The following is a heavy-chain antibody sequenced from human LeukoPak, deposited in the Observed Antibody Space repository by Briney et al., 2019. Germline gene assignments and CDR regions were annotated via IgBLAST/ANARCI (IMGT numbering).Heavy chain of an antibody. Sequence: SETLSLTCAVYGGSFSGYYWSWIRQPPGKGLEWIGEINHSGSTNYNPSLKSRVTISVDTSKNQFSLKLSSATAADTAVYYCARGGKYYDILTGYYYYYGMDVWGKGTTVTVSS. CDR2: INHSGST. CDR1: GGSFSGYY. V-gene: IGHV4-34*01. J-gene: IGHJ6*04. D-gene: IGHD3-9*01. CDR3: ARGGKYYDILTGYYYYYGMDV.